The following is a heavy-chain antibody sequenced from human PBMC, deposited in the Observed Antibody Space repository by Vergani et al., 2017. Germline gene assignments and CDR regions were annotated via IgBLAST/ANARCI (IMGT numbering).Heavy chain of an antibody. CDR3: ARAGYCSSTSCYTDYYYGMDV. D-gene: IGHD2-2*02. CDR1: GGTFSSYA. CDR2: IIPIFGTA. J-gene: IGHJ6*02. Sequence: QVQLVQSGAEVKKPGSSVKVSCKASGGTFSSYAISWVRQAPGQGLEWMGGIIPIFGTANYAQKFQGRVTITADESTSTAYMELSSRRSEDTAVYYCARAGYCSSTSCYTDYYYGMDVWGQGTTVTVSS. V-gene: IGHV1-69*12.